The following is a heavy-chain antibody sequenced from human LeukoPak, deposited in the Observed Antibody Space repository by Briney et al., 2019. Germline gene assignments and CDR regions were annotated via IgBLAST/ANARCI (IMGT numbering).Heavy chain of an antibody. CDR2: IRSKAYGGTT. CDR1: GFTFSNAW. J-gene: IGHJ6*03. CDR3: TRDRRYSYGYGFSYYYMDV. D-gene: IGHD5-18*01. V-gene: IGHV3-49*03. Sequence: GGSLRLSCAASGFTFSNAWMSWFRQAPGKGLEWVGFIRSKAYGGTTEYAASVKGRFTISRDDSKSIAYLQMNSLKTEDTAVYYCTRDRRYSYGYGFSYYYMDVWGKGTTVTVSS.